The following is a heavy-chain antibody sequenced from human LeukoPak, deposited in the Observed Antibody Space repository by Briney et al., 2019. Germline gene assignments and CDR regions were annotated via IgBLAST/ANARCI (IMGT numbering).Heavy chain of an antibody. D-gene: IGHD3-9*01. Sequence: SQTLSLTCAISGDSVSSNSAAWNWIRQSPSRGLEWLGRTYYRSKWYNDYAVSVKSRITINPDTSKNQFSLKLSSVTAADTAVYYCARRFDWLLGHYYGMDVWGQGTTVTVSS. CDR3: ARRFDWLLGHYYGMDV. CDR1: GDSVSSNSAA. J-gene: IGHJ6*02. V-gene: IGHV6-1*01. CDR2: TYYRSKWYN.